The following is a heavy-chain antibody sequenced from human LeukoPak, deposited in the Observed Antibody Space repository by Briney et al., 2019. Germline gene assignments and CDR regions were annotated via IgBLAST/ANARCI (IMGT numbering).Heavy chain of an antibody. J-gene: IGHJ4*02. CDR3: ARDLYYGSGSQFDY. D-gene: IGHD3-10*01. Sequence: TLSLTCTVSGGSISSGSYYWSWIRQPAGKGLEWIGRIYTSGSTNYNPSLKSRVTISVDTSKNQFSLRLSSVTAADTAVYYCARDLYYGSGSQFDYWGRGTLVTVSS. V-gene: IGHV4-61*02. CDR1: GGSISSGSYY. CDR2: IYTSGST.